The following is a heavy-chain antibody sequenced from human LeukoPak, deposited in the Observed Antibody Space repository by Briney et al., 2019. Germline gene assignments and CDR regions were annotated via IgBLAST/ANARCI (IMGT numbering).Heavy chain of an antibody. J-gene: IGHJ6*03. CDR3: ASVEASHNYYYYYYMDV. V-gene: IGHV1-69*05. CDR1: GGTFSSYA. CDR2: IIPIFGTA. Sequence: SVKVSCKASGGTFSSYAISWVRQAAGQGLEWMGGIIPIFGTANYAQKFQGRVTITTDESTSTAYMELSSLRSEDTAVYYCASVEASHNYYYYYYMDVWGKGTTVTVSS. D-gene: IGHD5-24*01.